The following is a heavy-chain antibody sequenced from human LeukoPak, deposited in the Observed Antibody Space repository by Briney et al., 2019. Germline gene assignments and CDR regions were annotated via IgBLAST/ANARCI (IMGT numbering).Heavy chain of an antibody. CDR3: AKLSARRLAVAGYYFDY. Sequence: GGSLRLSCAASGFTFSSYAMSCVRQAPGKGLEWVSAISGSGGSTYYADSVKGRFTISRDNSKNTLYLQMNSLRAEDTAVYYCAKLSARRLAVAGYYFDYWGQGTLVTVSS. D-gene: IGHD6-19*01. V-gene: IGHV3-23*01. J-gene: IGHJ4*02. CDR2: ISGSGGST. CDR1: GFTFSSYA.